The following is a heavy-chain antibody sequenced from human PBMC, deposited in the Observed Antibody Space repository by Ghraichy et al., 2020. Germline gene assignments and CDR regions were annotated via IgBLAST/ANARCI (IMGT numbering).Heavy chain of an antibody. J-gene: IGHJ4*02. D-gene: IGHD2-2*01. CDR1: GFTFSSYW. V-gene: IGHV3-74*01. CDR3: ARDRPGYCSSTTCSYYFDY. CDR2: INSDGSFT. Sequence: GGSLRLSCAASGFTFSSYWMHWVRQAPGKGLVWVSRINSDGSFTSYADSVKGRFTISRDNAKNTLYLKLNSLRAEDTAVYYCARDRPGYCSSTTCSYYFDYWGQGTLFTVSS.